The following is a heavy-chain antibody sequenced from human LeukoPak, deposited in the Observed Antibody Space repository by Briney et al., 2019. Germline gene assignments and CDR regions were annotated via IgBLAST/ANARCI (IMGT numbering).Heavy chain of an antibody. CDR2: IMQDGSEK. CDR3: ARHSAGYTTFFDY. J-gene: IGHJ4*02. Sequence: GGSLRLSCAASGFTLSYYWMTWVRRAPGKGLEWVANIMQDGSEKYYVDSVKGRCTISRDNAKNSLYLQMNSLRAEDTAVYYCARHSAGYTTFFDYWGQGTLVTVSS. V-gene: IGHV3-7*04. CDR1: GFTLSYYW. D-gene: IGHD5-24*01.